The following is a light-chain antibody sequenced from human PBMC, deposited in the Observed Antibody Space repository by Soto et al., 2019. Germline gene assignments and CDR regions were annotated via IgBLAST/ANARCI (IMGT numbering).Light chain of an antibody. Sequence: EIVLTQSPGTLSLSPGERATLSCRASQSVSSAYILWFQQKPGQAPRLLIYGASYRAAGIPDRFGGSGSGTDFTLTISRLEPEDFEVYYCHQFGISPYTFGQGTKLEIK. CDR1: QSVSSAY. J-gene: IGKJ2*01. CDR2: GAS. CDR3: HQFGISPYT. V-gene: IGKV3-20*01.